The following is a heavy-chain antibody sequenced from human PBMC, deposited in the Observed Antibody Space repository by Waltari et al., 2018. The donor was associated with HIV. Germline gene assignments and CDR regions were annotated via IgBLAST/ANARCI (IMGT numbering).Heavy chain of an antibody. J-gene: IGHJ5*02. CDR3: ARTYEFDKRGYSFDT. CDR1: GAPISSDTSY. Sequence: LQLHESGPGLVKPSETLSLTCTVSGAPISSDTSYWGWIRQSPGKALEWIGNIYYSGRTYYNVSLKSRGFISVDKAKNQFSLRLTSVVAADTAVYYCARTYEFDKRGYSFDTWGQGILVRVSS. V-gene: IGHV4-39*07. D-gene: IGHD6-13*01. CDR2: IYYSGRT.